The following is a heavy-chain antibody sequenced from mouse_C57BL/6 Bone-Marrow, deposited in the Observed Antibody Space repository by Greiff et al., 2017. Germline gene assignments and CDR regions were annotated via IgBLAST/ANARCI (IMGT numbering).Heavy chain of an antibody. CDR3: ARSETPAWFAY. CDR2: INPSNGGT. Sequence: VQLQQPGTELVKPGASVKLSCKASGYTFTSYWMHWVKQRPGQGLEWIGNINPSNGGTNYNEKFKSKATLTVDKSSSTAYMQRSSLTSEDSAVCDCARSETPAWFAYWGQGTLVTVSA. J-gene: IGHJ3*01. CDR1: GYTFTSYW. V-gene: IGHV1-53*01.